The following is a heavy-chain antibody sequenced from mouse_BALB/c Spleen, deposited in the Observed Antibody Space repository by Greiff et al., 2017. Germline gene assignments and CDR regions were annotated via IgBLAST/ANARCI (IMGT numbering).Heavy chain of an antibody. CDR2: ISDGGSYT. Sequence: EVQGVESGGGLVKPGGSLKLSCAASGFTFSDYYMYWVRQTPEKRLEWVATISDGGSYTYYPDSVKGRFTISRDNAKNNLYLQMSSLKSEDTAMYYCARERSSLLTYAMDYWGQGTSVTVSS. D-gene: IGHD1-2*01. CDR1: GFTFSDYY. J-gene: IGHJ4*01. CDR3: ARERSSLLTYAMDY. V-gene: IGHV5-4*02.